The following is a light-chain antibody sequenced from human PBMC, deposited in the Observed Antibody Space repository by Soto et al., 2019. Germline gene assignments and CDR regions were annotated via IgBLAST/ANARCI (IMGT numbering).Light chain of an antibody. CDR2: GAS. CDR3: QQYYKLPWT. CDR1: QSVSSN. J-gene: IGKJ1*01. V-gene: IGKV3-15*01. Sequence: EIMMTQSPATLSVSPGERATLSCRASQSVSSNLDWYQQKPCQAPRLLVYGASTRATGIPARFSGSGSGSDFTLTISSLQSEDYAVYCCQQYYKLPWTFGQGTKVEIK.